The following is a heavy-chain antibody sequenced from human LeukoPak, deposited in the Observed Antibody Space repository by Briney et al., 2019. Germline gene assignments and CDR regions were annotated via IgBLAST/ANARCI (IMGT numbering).Heavy chain of an antibody. CDR2: ISSNGGST. Sequence: GGSLRLSCSASGFTFSSYAMHWVRQAPGKGLEYVSAISSNGGSTYYADSVKGRFTISRDNSKNTLYLQMSSLRAEDTAVCYCVKGIHQKLVIRPLNDWGKGPL. D-gene: IGHD6-13*01. J-gene: IGHJ4*02. CDR3: VKGIHQKLVIRPLND. V-gene: IGHV3-64D*06. CDR1: GFTFSSYA.